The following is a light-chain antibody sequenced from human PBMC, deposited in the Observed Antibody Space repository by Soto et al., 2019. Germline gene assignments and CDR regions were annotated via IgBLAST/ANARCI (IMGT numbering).Light chain of an antibody. CDR2: GNS. J-gene: IGLJ2*01. Sequence: QSVLTQPPSVSGAPGQRVTISCTGSSSNIGAGYDVHWYQQLPGTAPKLLIYGNSNRPSGVPDRFSGSKSGTSASLVITGLQAEDEADYYCQSYDSSLSRVXGGGTKLTVL. CDR1: SSNIGAGYD. CDR3: QSYDSSLSRV. V-gene: IGLV1-40*01.